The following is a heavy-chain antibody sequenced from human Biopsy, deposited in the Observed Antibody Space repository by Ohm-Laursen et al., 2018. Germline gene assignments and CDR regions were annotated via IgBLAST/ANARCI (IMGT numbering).Heavy chain of an antibody. CDR2: INHRGFT. D-gene: IGHD3-22*01. V-gene: IGHV4-34*01. CDR3: ARGDYFDSNGYFWFDP. CDR1: GGSLSGYY. Sequence: SETLSLTCAVYGGSLSGYYWNWIRQSPGKGLEWIGEINHRGFTSNNPSLKSRVTISVDTSKNQFSLKLGSVTAADTAVYYCARGDYFDSNGYFWFDPWGQGTLVTVSP. J-gene: IGHJ5*02.